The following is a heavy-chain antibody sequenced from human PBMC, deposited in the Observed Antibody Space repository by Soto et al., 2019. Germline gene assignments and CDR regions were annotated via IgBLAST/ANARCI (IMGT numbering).Heavy chain of an antibody. CDR2: IRSKANSYAT. J-gene: IGHJ4*02. CDR3: TRVPHSSSNFDY. CDR1: GFTFSGSA. V-gene: IGHV3-73*01. Sequence: GGSLRLSCAASGFTFSGSAMHWVRQASGKGLEWVGRIRSKANSYATAYAASVKGRFTISRDDSKNTAYLQMNSLKTEDTAVYYCTRVPHSSSNFDYWGQGTLVTVSS. D-gene: IGHD6-6*01.